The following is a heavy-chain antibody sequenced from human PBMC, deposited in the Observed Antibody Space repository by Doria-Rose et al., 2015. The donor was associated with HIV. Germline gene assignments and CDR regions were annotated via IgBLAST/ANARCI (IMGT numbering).Heavy chain of an antibody. D-gene: IGHD3-10*01. Sequence: KPGASVKISCKASGYTFSRHFIHWVRQAPRQGLQWMGIINPSGGASTSTQKFQRRLTITSDTSTSTVYMELSGLTSNDTAVYFCARVPSGAGDFWGQGTLVIVSS. CDR2: INPSGGAS. CDR1: GYTFSRHF. J-gene: IGHJ1*01. CDR3: ARVPSGAGDF. V-gene: IGHV1-46*01.